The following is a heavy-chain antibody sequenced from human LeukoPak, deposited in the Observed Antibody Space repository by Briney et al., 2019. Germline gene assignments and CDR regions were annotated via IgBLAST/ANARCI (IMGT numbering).Heavy chain of an antibody. J-gene: IGHJ4*02. Sequence: SETLSLTCTVSGGSISSHYWSWIRQPPGKGLEWIGYIYYSGSTNYNPSLKSRVTISVVTSKNQFSLKLSSVTAADTAVYYCARVGYDSSGYDYWGQGTLVTVSS. CDR3: ARVGYDSSGYDY. CDR1: GGSISSHY. D-gene: IGHD3-22*01. CDR2: IYYSGST. V-gene: IGHV4-59*11.